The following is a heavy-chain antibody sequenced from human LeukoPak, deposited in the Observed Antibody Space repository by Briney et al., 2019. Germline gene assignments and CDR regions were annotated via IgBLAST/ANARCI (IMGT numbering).Heavy chain of an antibody. CDR3: ARDPLYYDILTGYYRYFDY. D-gene: IGHD3-9*01. J-gene: IGHJ4*02. V-gene: IGHV4-39*07. Sequence: SSETLSLTCTVSGGSISSSSYYWGWIRQPPGKGLEWIGSIYYSGSTYYNPSLKSRVTISVDTSKNQFSLKLSSVTAADTAVYYCARDPLYYDILTGYYRYFDYWGQGTLVTVSS. CDR2: IYYSGST. CDR1: GGSISSSSYY.